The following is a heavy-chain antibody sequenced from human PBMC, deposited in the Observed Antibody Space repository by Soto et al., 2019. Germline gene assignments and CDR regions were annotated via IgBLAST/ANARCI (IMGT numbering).Heavy chain of an antibody. V-gene: IGHV1-3*01. CDR2: INAGNGNT. Sequence: ASVKVSCKASGYTFTSYAMHWVRQAPGQRLEWMGWINAGNGNTKYSQKFQGRVTMTTDTSTSTAYMELRSLRSDDTAVYYCARGGGYYVECDYWGQGTLVTVSS. J-gene: IGHJ4*02. D-gene: IGHD3-3*01. CDR3: ARGGGYYVECDY. CDR1: GYTFTSYA.